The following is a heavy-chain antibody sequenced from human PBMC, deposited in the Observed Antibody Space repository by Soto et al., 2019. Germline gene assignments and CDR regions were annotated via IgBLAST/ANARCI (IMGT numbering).Heavy chain of an antibody. D-gene: IGHD2-21*02. CDR1: GFTFNSYS. V-gene: IGHV3-48*02. CDR3: AYCGGDCFLPFDY. J-gene: IGHJ4*02. CDR2: ISSSGGTI. Sequence: EVRLVESGGGFVQPGGSLRLSCAASGFTFNSYSMNWVRQAPGKGLEWVSYISSSGGTIYYADSVKGRFSISRDNAKNSLYLQMNTLRDDDTAVYYCAYCGGDCFLPFDYWGQGTLVTVSS.